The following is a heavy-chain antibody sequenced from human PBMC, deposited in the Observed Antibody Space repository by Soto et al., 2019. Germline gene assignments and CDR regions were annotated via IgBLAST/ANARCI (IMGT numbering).Heavy chain of an antibody. Sequence: SETLSLTCTVSGGSISSYYWSWIRQPPGKGLEWIGYIYYSGSTNYNPSLKSRVTISVDTSKNQFSLKLSSVTAADTAVYYCARGGFNYDFWDYYYYMDVWGKGTTVTVSS. CDR3: ARGGFNYDFWDYYYYMDV. D-gene: IGHD3-3*01. CDR1: GGSISSYY. V-gene: IGHV4-59*01. CDR2: IYYSGST. J-gene: IGHJ6*03.